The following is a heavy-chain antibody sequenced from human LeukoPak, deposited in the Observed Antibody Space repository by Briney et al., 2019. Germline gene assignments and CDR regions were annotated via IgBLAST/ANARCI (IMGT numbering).Heavy chain of an antibody. J-gene: IGHJ4*02. CDR2: ISAYNGNT. Sequence: ASVKVSCKASGYTFTSYCICWVRQAPAQGLEWMGWISAYNGNTNYEQPLQGRVTMTTDTSTSSAYMELRSLRSDDTAVYYCARDGYYYDSSGYYSFPDYWGQGTLVTVSS. CDR1: GYTFTSYC. V-gene: IGHV1-18*01. CDR3: ARDGYYYDSSGYYSFPDY. D-gene: IGHD3-22*01.